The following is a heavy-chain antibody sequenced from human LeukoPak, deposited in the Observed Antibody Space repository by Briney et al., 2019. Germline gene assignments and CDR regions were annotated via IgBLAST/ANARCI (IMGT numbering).Heavy chain of an antibody. Sequence: SEALSLTCTVSGGSISSDYWSWIRQPAGKGLEWIGRICTSGSTNYNPSLKSRFTMSVDTSKNQFSLKLSSVTAADTDVYYCARDRGSGYGMDVWGQGTTVTVSS. CDR1: GGSISSDY. D-gene: IGHD3-10*01. J-gene: IGHJ6*02. CDR2: ICTSGST. V-gene: IGHV4-4*07. CDR3: ARDRGSGYGMDV.